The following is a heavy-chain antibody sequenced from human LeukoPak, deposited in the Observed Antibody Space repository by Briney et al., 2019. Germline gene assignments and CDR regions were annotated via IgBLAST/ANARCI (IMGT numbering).Heavy chain of an antibody. CDR2: INHSGST. Sequence: SETLSLTCAVYGGSFSGYYWSWIRQPPGKGLEWIGEINHSGSTNYNPSLKSRVTISVDTSKNQFSLKLSSVTAADTAVYYCARHVGDDVNWFDPWGQGTLVTVSS. CDR1: GGSFSGYY. J-gene: IGHJ5*02. D-gene: IGHD3-10*02. CDR3: ARHVGDDVNWFDP. V-gene: IGHV4-34*01.